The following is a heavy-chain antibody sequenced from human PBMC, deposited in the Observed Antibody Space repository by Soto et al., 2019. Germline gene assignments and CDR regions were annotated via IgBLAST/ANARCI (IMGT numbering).Heavy chain of an antibody. D-gene: IGHD3-16*01. CDR3: ARTRGYFDY. V-gene: IGHV3-30-3*01. CDR2: ISYDGSNK. Sequence: QVQLVESGGGVVQPGRSLRLSCAASGFTFSSYAMHWVRQAPGKGLEWVAAISYDGSNKYYADSVKGRFTISRDNSKNTLYLQMNSLRAEDTAVYYCARTRGYFDYWGQETLVTVSS. CDR1: GFTFSSYA. J-gene: IGHJ4*02.